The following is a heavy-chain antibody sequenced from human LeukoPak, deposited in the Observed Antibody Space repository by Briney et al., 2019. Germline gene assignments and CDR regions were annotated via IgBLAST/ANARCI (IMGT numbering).Heavy chain of an antibody. CDR2: IKEDGSEK. Sequence: EGSLRLSCAASGFNFGEFWMAWVRQTPGKGLEWVADIKEDGSEKFYVDSVKGRFTISRDNARNSLFLQMNSLRTEDTAVYYCARDAVTAYWGQGTLVTVSS. D-gene: IGHD1-14*01. CDR3: ARDAVTAY. J-gene: IGHJ4*02. V-gene: IGHV3-7*01. CDR1: GFNFGEFW.